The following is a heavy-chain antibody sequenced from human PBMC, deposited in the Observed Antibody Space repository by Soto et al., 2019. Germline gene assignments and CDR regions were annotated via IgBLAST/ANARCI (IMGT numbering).Heavy chain of an antibody. CDR1: GFTFSSYW. J-gene: IGHJ4*02. CDR3: ARQGGYYSFDY. V-gene: IGHV3-7*01. Sequence: EVQLVESGGGLVQPGGSLRLSCAASGFTFSSYWMSWVRQAPGKGLEWVANIKQDGSEKYYVDSVKGRFTISRDNAKNSLYLQMNSLRAEDTGVYYCARQGGYYSFDYWGQGTLVTVSS. D-gene: IGHD1-26*01. CDR2: IKQDGSEK.